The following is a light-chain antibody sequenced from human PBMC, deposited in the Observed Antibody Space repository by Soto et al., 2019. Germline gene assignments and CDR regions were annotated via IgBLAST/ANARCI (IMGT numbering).Light chain of an antibody. CDR2: EVT. Sequence: QSVLTQTPSASGSPGQSVTISCTGTSSDVGGYNFVSWYQQHPGKAPKRIIYEVTQRPSGVPDRFSASKSGDTASLTVSGLRAEDEADYYCSSYAGSNMGVFGSGTKLTVL. V-gene: IGLV2-8*01. J-gene: IGLJ1*01. CDR3: SSYAGSNMGV. CDR1: SSDVGGYNF.